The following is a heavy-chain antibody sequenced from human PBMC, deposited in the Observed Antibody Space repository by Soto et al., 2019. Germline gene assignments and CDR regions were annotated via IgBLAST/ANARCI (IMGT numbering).Heavy chain of an antibody. D-gene: IGHD3-3*01. V-gene: IGHV4-39*01. Sequence: SETLSLTCTVSGGSISSSSYYWGWIRQPPGKGLEWIGSIYYSGSTYYNPSLKSRVTISVDTSKNQFSLKLSSVTAADTAVYYCARHSITIFGVVIKRAMDVWGKGTTDTVSS. J-gene: IGHJ6*03. CDR2: IYYSGST. CDR3: ARHSITIFGVVIKRAMDV. CDR1: GGSISSSSYY.